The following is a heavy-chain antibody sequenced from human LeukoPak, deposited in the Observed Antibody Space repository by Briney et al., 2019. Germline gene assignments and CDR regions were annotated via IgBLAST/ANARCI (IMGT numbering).Heavy chain of an antibody. J-gene: IGHJ5*01. D-gene: IGHD3-10*01. CDR1: GFSFRGYG. V-gene: IGHV3-30*18. CDR2: ISNDGKAQ. Sequence: AGRSLRLSCAASGFSFRGYGMHWVGQAPGKGLEWVAGISNDGKAQSYVDSVKGRFTISRDNSKNTLDLQMNSLGGDDTAVYYCVKEFGAFRHFDSWGQGTLVTASS. CDR3: VKEFGAFRHFDS.